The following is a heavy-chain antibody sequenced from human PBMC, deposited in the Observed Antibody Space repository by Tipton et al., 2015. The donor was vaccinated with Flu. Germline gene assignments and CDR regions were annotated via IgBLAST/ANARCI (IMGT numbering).Heavy chain of an antibody. CDR1: GYSIGSGYY. CDR3: ASEGHSGASSFFDP. D-gene: IGHD3-10*01. J-gene: IGHJ5*02. CDR2: IYHSGTT. Sequence: TLSLTCAVSGYSIGSGYYWGWIRQPPGKGLEWIGSIYHSGTTYYNPSLKSRVTISVDTSKNQFSLKLSSVTAADTAVYYCASEGHSGASSFFDPWGQGTLVTVSS. V-gene: IGHV4-38-2*01.